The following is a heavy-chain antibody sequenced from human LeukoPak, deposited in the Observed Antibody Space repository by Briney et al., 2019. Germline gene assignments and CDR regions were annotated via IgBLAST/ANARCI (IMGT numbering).Heavy chain of an antibody. CDR2: ISWNSGSI. V-gene: IGHV3-9*01. CDR1: GFTFDDYA. CDR3: ATLTVAARTANFDY. Sequence: GGSLRLSCAASGFTFDDYAMHWVRQAPGKGLEWVSGISWNSGSIGYADSVKGRFTISRDNAKNSLYLQMNSLRAEDTALYYCATLTVAARTANFDYWGQGTLVTVSS. D-gene: IGHD6-6*01. J-gene: IGHJ4*02.